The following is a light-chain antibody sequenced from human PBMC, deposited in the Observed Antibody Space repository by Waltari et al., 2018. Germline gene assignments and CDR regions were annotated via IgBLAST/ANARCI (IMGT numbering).Light chain of an antibody. V-gene: IGLV4-69*01. Sequence: HLLLTQAPSASASLGATVNLTCTLTSGPSSYTIAWHPQQPEKGPRYVMKVNSDGSHSKGDGIPDLFSGSSSGAERYLTTSSLQSEDEADYYCQTWGTGIHVVFGGGTKLTVL. CDR1: SGPSSYT. J-gene: IGLJ2*01. CDR3: QTWGTGIHVV. CDR2: VNSDGSH.